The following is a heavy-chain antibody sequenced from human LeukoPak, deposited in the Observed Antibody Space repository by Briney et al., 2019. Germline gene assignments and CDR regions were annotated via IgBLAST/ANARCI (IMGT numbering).Heavy chain of an antibody. CDR1: GVASCGFG. CDR3: AKGFIVVVPAAFAY. Sequence: GGTLRPSPAVSGVASCGFGMHGVAYGPGQGLWRVEFIRYDGSNKYYADSVKGRFTICRVNSKNTLYLQMNTLRAKSTAVYDTAKGFIVVVPAAFAYWGQGTLVTVSS. D-gene: IGHD2-2*01. V-gene: IGHV3-30*02. J-gene: IGHJ4*02. CDR2: IRYDGSNK.